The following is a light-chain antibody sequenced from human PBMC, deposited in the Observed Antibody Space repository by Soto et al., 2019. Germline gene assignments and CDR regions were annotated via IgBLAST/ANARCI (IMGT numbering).Light chain of an antibody. CDR1: HSISNY. J-gene: IGKJ2*03. V-gene: IGKV1-39*01. CDR2: TAS. Sequence: DIQMTQSPSSLSASVGDRVTITCRASHSISNYLNWYQQKPGKAPNLLIYTASSLQRGVPSRFSGSGSGTDFTLTISSLQPEDFATYYCQQSYSTPYRFGQGTKLDIK. CDR3: QQSYSTPYR.